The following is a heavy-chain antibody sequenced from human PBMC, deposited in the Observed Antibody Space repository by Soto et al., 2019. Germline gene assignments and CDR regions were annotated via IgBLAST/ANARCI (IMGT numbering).Heavy chain of an antibody. CDR3: ARAGGGGSLFYYYYMDV. D-gene: IGHD2-15*01. V-gene: IGHV4-31*03. CDR2: IYDSGST. CDR1: GGSISSGGYY. Sequence: QVQLQESGPGLLKPSQTLSLTCTVSGGSISSGGYYWSWIRQHPGKGLEGIGYIYDSGSTYYNPSLTSRVTISVDTSKTQFSLKLSSVTAADTAVYYCARAGGGGSLFYYYYMDVWGKGTTVTVSS. J-gene: IGHJ6*03.